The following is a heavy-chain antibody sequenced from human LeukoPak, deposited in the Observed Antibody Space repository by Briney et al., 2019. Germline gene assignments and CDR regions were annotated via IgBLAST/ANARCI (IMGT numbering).Heavy chain of an antibody. Sequence: ASVKVSCKASGYTFTSYGISWVRQAPGQGLEWMGWISAYNGNTNYAQKLQGRVTMTTDTSTSTAYMELSSLRSEGMAVYYCARDSGYMVRGVIITPGYFDYWGQGTLVTVSS. D-gene: IGHD3-10*01. CDR3: ARDSGYMVRGVIITPGYFDY. CDR2: ISAYNGNT. CDR1: GYTFTSYG. V-gene: IGHV1-18*03. J-gene: IGHJ4*02.